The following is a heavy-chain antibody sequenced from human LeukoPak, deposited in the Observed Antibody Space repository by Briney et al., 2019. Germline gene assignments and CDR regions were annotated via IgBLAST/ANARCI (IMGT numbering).Heavy chain of an antibody. CDR2: VSATGGTI. CDR3: ARDQEAAGTRLGWFDP. CDR1: GFTFSNYA. D-gene: IGHD2-15*01. J-gene: IGHJ5*02. Sequence: GGSLRLSCTVSGFTFSNYAMNWVRQAPGKGLEWVSTVSATGGTIYYGDSVKGRLTISRDNSKSTLYLHMNSLRPEDTAVYYCARDQEAAGTRLGWFDPWGQGTLVTVSS. V-gene: IGHV3-23*01.